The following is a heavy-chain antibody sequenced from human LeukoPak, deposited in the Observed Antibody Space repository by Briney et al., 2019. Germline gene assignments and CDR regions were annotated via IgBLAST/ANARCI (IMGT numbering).Heavy chain of an antibody. V-gene: IGHV1-2*02. CDR1: GYTFIGYY. D-gene: IGHD3-16*01. Sequence: GASVKVSCKASGYTFIGYYLHWVRQAPGQGLEWMGWINPNSGGTKYAQKFQGRVTMTRDTSIRTAYMELSSLRSDDTAVYYCARDFATSDWGSYPFDYWGQGTLVTVSS. CDR3: ARDFATSDWGSYPFDY. CDR2: INPNSGGT. J-gene: IGHJ4*02.